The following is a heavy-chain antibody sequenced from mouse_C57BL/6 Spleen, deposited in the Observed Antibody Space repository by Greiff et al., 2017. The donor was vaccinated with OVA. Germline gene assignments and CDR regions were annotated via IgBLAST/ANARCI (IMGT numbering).Heavy chain of an antibody. Sequence: QVHVKQSGAELVRPGASVTLSCKASGYTFTDYEMHWVKQTPVHGLEWIGAIDPETGGTAYNQKFKGKAILTADKSSSTAYMELRSLTSEDSAVYYCTRGGYSVAMDYWGQGTSVTVSS. CDR1: GYTFTDYE. J-gene: IGHJ4*01. CDR2: IDPETGGT. V-gene: IGHV1-15*01. CDR3: TRGGYSVAMDY. D-gene: IGHD2-12*01.